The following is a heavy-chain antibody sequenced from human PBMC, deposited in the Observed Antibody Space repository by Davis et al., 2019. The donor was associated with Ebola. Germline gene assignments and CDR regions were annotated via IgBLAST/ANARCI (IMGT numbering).Heavy chain of an antibody. D-gene: IGHD2-2*02. CDR2: IDPSDSYT. J-gene: IGHJ6*03. Sequence: GESLKISCKGSGYSFTSYWISWVRQMPGKGLEWMGRIDPSDSYTNYSPSFQGHVTISADKSISTAYLQWSSLKASDTAMYYCARRANGSSTSYYTVGDYYYYYMDVWGKGTTVTVSS. V-gene: IGHV5-10-1*01. CDR1: GYSFTSYW. CDR3: ARRANGSSTSYYTVGDYYYYYMDV.